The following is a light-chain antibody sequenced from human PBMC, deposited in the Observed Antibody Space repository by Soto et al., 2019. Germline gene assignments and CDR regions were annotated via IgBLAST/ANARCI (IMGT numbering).Light chain of an antibody. Sequence: SYELTQPPSVSVAPGQTATISCGENNIDSRTVHWYQQKPGQAPLLVVYDNSFRPSGIPNRFSGSNSGNTATLTISRVEAGDEADYYCQVWDNVDDHIYVFGTRTKV. J-gene: IGLJ1*01. CDR2: DNS. CDR3: QVWDNVDDHIYV. CDR1: NIDSRT. V-gene: IGLV3-21*02.